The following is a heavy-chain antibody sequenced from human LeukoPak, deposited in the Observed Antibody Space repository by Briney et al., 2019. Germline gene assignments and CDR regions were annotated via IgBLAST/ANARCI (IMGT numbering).Heavy chain of an antibody. CDR1: GFTLSNYW. Sequence: GGSLRLFCAASGFTLSNYWLHWVRHAPGKGLVWGVRINSDGRDIRHANSVKVPFAISRDNARNTLYLQMNSLRAEDTAFYYCAREATPGNCPLDYWGQGTLVTVSS. V-gene: IGHV3-74*01. CDR3: AREATPGNCPLDY. J-gene: IGHJ4*02. D-gene: IGHD4-23*01. CDR2: INSDGRDI.